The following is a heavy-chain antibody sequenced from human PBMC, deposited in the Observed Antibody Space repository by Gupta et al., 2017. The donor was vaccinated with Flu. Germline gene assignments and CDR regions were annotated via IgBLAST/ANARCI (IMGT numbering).Heavy chain of an antibody. D-gene: IGHD2-8*02. CDR1: GFTFSTYA. J-gene: IGHJ3*02. Sequence: EVQLLESGGGLVQPGGSLRLSCAGSGFTFSTYAMSWVRQAPGKGLEWVSVISAVGGSTYYADSVKGRFTISRDNSKNTLTLQMSSLRVEDTAVYYCAKDRWGYCSGSTCYFDAFDIWGQGTMVTVSS. CDR3: AKDRWGYCSGSTCYFDAFDI. CDR2: ISAVGGST. V-gene: IGHV3-23*01.